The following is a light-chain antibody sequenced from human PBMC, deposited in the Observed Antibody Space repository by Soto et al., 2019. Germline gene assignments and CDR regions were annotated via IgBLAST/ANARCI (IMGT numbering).Light chain of an antibody. Sequence: QAVVTQEPSLTVSPGGTVTLTCGSSTGTVTSGHFPYWFQQKPGQAPRALIYDTSNRHSWTPARFSGSLLGGKAALTLSGAQPEDEAEYCCLLSYSDAFVFGTGTKLTVL. V-gene: IGLV7-46*01. CDR3: LLSYSDAFV. J-gene: IGLJ1*01. CDR1: TGTVTSGHF. CDR2: DTS.